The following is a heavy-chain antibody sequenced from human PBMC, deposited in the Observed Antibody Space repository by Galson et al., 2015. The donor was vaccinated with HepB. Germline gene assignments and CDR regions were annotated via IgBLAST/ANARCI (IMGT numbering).Heavy chain of an antibody. CDR1: GYTFTSYY. V-gene: IGHV1-46*01. CDR3: AREIGFGGYRGWFDP. D-gene: IGHD3-10*01. CDR2: INPSGGST. Sequence: SVKASCKASGYTFTSYYMHWVRQAPGQGLEWMGIINPSGGSTSYAQKFQGRVTMTRDTSTGTVYMELSSLRSEDTAVYYCAREIGFGGYRGWFDPWGQGTLVTVSS. J-gene: IGHJ5*02.